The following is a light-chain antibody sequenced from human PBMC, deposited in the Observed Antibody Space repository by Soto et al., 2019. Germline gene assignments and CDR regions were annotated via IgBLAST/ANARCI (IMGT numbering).Light chain of an antibody. CDR1: QSVDTY. Sequence: IVLTQSPATLSLSPGERATLSCRASQSVDTYLAWYQQKPGQAPRLLIYDASNRATGIPARFSGSGSGTDFTLTISSLDPEDFAVYYCQQRTIFGPGTKVNI. J-gene: IGKJ3*01. CDR3: QQRTI. CDR2: DAS. V-gene: IGKV3-11*01.